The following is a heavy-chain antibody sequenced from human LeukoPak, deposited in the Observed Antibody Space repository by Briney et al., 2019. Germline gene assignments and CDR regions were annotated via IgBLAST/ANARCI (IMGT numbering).Heavy chain of an antibody. Sequence: SETLSLTCTVSGGSISSSSYYWGWIRQPPGKGLEWIGGIYYSGSTYYNPSLKSRVTISVDTSKNQFSLKLSSVTAADTAVYYCARRTGYCSSTSCYINGDAFDIWGQGTMVTVSS. D-gene: IGHD2-2*02. CDR1: GGSISSSSYY. CDR2: IYYSGST. J-gene: IGHJ3*02. V-gene: IGHV4-39*07. CDR3: ARRTGYCSSTSCYINGDAFDI.